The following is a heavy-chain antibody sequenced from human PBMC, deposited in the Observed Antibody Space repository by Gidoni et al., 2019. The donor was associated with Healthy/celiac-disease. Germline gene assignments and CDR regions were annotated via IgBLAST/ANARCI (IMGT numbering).Heavy chain of an antibody. CDR2: ISSNGGST. CDR3: VKGEHYYYYYGMDV. J-gene: IGHJ6*02. V-gene: IGHV3-64D*06. CDR1: GFTFSSYA. Sequence: EVQLVASGGGLVQPGGSLGLYCSASGFTFSSYAMHRVRQAPGKGLEDVSAISSNGGSTYYADSVKGRFTISRDNSKNTLYLQMSSLRAEDTAVYYCVKGEHYYYYYGMDVWGQGTTVTVSS.